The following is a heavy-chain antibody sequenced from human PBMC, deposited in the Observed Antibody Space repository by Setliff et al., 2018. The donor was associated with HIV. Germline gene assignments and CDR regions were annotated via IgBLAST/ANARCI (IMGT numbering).Heavy chain of an antibody. Sequence: SETLSLTCAVSGYSISSGYYWGWIRQPPGKGLEWIGTIYHSGGTYYNPSIKSRVTISVDTSKNQFSLRLSSVTAADSAVYYCARRRETIVVVIGIPNWYFDLWGRGTLVTVSS. J-gene: IGHJ2*01. CDR3: ARRRETIVVVIGIPNWYFDL. D-gene: IGHD2-21*01. V-gene: IGHV4-38-2*01. CDR1: GYSISSGYY. CDR2: IYHSGGT.